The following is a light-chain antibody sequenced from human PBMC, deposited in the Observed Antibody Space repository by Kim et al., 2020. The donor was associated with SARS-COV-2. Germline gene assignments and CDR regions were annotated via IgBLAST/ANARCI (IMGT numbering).Light chain of an antibody. V-gene: IGKV3-20*01. Sequence: EIVLTQSPGTLSLSPGERATLSCRASQSVSSSYLAWYQQKPGQAPRLLIYGASSRATGIPDRFSGSGSVTDFTLTISRLEPEDFAVYYCQQYGSSPNAFGQRTKGDIK. CDR1: QSVSSSY. CDR3: QQYGSSPNA. CDR2: GAS. J-gene: IGKJ1*01.